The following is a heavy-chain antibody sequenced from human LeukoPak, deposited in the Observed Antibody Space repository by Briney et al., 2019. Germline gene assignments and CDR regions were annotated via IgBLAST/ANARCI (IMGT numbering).Heavy chain of an antibody. CDR1: GFTLSLYS. CDR3: ARDKRNYYGSDY. V-gene: IGHV3-21*01. Sequence: PGGPLRLSCAASGFTLSLYSMNWVRQAPGKGLEWVSYISAKSNYIYYADSVKGRFTISRDNAKNSLLLQMNSLRAEDTAVYYCARDKRNYYGSDYWGLGTLVTVSS. J-gene: IGHJ4*02. D-gene: IGHD3-10*01. CDR2: ISAKSNYI.